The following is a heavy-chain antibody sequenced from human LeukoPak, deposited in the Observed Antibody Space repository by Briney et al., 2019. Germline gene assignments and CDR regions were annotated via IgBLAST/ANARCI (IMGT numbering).Heavy chain of an antibody. J-gene: IGHJ4*02. CDR1: GFTFSNAY. V-gene: IGHV3-30-3*01. Sequence: GGSLRLSCAASGFTFSNAYMNWVRQAPGKGLEWVAVISYDGSNKYYADSVKGRFTISRDNSKNTLYLQMNSLRAEDTAVYYCARDDCSSTSCYVLYNWGQGTLVTVSS. D-gene: IGHD2-2*01. CDR2: ISYDGSNK. CDR3: ARDDCSSTSCYVLYN.